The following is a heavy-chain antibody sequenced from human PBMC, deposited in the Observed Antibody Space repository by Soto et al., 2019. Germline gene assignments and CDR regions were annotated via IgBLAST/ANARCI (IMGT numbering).Heavy chain of an antibody. V-gene: IGHV4-59*04. CDR2: IYYSGST. J-gene: IGHJ4*02. Sequence: PSETLSLTCTVSGGYISSYYWSWIRQPPGKGLEWIGYIYYSGSTYYNPSLKSRVTISVDTSKNQFSLKLSSVTAADTAVYYCARMAVTATFDYWGQGTLVTVSS. D-gene: IGHD2-21*02. CDR3: ARMAVTATFDY. CDR1: GGYISSYY.